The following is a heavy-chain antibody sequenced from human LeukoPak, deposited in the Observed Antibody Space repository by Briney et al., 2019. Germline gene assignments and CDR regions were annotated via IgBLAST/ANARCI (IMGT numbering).Heavy chain of an antibody. CDR2: IKQDGSEK. J-gene: IGHJ4*02. Sequence: QSGGSLRLSCAASGFTFSSYWMSWVRQAPGQGLEWVANIKQDGSEKYYVDSVKGRFTISRDNAKNSLYLQMNSLRAEDTAVYYCARDLVAAGTPRSVWGQGTLVTVSS. V-gene: IGHV3-7*01. CDR1: GFTFSSYW. D-gene: IGHD6-13*01. CDR3: ARDLVAAGTPRSV.